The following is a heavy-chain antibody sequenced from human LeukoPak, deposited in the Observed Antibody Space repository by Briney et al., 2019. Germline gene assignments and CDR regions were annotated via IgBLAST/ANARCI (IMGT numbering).Heavy chain of an antibody. J-gene: IGHJ4*02. V-gene: IGHV3-23*01. CDR1: GFTFNNAW. CDR3: AKFLPTHIVVANYYFDY. D-gene: IGHD2-21*01. Sequence: GGSLRLSCAASGFTFNNAWMSWVRQAPGKGLEWVSAISGSGGSTYYADSVKGRFTISRGNSKNTLYLQMNSLRAEDTAVYYCAKFLPTHIVVANYYFDYWGQGTLVTVSS. CDR2: ISGSGGST.